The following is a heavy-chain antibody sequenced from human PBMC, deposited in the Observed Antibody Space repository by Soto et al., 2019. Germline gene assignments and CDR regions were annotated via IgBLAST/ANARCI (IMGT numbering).Heavy chain of an antibody. V-gene: IGHV3-23*01. CDR3: AHNCGVDCRSVFFY. Sequence: EVQLLESGGGLVQPGGSLRLSCAASGFTFSNYAMSWVRQAPGKGLEWVSGISGGGGSSYYADSVKGRFTISRDNSKNTLYPQMNSPRAEDTAAYYCAHNCGVDCRSVFFYWGQGTLVIVSS. CDR1: GFTFSNYA. D-gene: IGHD2-21*02. J-gene: IGHJ4*02. CDR2: ISGGGGSS.